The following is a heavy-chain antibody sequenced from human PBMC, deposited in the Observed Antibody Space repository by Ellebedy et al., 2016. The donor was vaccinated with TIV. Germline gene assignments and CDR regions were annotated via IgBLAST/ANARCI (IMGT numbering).Heavy chain of an antibody. Sequence: GGSLRLSCAASGFPFSNAWMNWVRQAPGKGLEWVSSISSSSSYIYYADSVKGRFTISRDNSKNTLYLQMNSLRAEDTAVYYCARGKQTYYDSRGLDYWGQGTLVTVSS. V-gene: IGHV3-21*01. D-gene: IGHD3-22*01. J-gene: IGHJ4*02. CDR1: GFPFSNAW. CDR2: ISSSSSYI. CDR3: ARGKQTYYDSRGLDY.